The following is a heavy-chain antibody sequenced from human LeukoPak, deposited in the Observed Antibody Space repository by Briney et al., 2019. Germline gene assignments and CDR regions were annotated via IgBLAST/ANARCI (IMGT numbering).Heavy chain of an antibody. CDR3: AKGGYYDSSGYYGY. J-gene: IGHJ4*02. D-gene: IGHD3-22*01. V-gene: IGHV3-23*01. CDR2: ISGSGGST. Sequence: GGSLRLFCAASGFTFSSYAMSWVRRAPGKGLEWVSAISGSGGSTYYADSVKGRFTISRDNSKNTLYLQMNSLRAEDTAVYYCAKGGYYDSSGYYGYWGQGTLVTVSS. CDR1: GFTFSSYA.